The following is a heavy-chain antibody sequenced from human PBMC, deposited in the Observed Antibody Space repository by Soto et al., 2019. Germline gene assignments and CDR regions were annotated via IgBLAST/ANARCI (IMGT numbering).Heavy chain of an antibody. CDR3: ATDLTTVTIVGY. J-gene: IGHJ4*02. V-gene: IGHV1-24*01. Sequence: SSVNVSCKVSGYSLTELPMHWVRQAPGKGLEWMGGFDPEDGETIYAQKFQGRVTMTEDTSTDTAYMELSSLRSEDTAVYYCATDLTTVTIVGYWGQGTLVTVSS. CDR2: FDPEDGET. D-gene: IGHD4-17*01. CDR1: GYSLTELP.